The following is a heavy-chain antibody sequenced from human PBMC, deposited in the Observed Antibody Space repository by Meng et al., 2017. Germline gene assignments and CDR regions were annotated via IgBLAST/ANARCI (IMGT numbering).Heavy chain of an antibody. D-gene: IGHD2-15*01. CDR1: GYTFTSYV. CDR3: ARLVAGTFGQLFDP. CDR2: INTNTGNP. V-gene: IGHV7-4-1*02. J-gene: IGHJ5*02. Sequence: VQLVQSGTDLKKPRASVKVSCKASGYTFTSYVMNWVRQAPGQGLEWMGWINTNTGNPTYAQGFTGRFVFSLDTSVSTAYLQISSLKAEDTAVYYCARLVAGTFGQLFDPWGQGTLVTVSS.